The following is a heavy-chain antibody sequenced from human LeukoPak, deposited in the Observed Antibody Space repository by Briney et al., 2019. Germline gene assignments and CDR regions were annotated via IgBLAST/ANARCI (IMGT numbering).Heavy chain of an antibody. CDR3: AREPLDSSGYYYPPYYFDY. V-gene: IGHV3-23*01. CDR1: GFTFSSYA. J-gene: IGHJ4*02. Sequence: GGSLRLSCAASGFTFSSYAMSWVRQAPGKGLEWVSAISGSGGSTYYADSVKGRFTISRDNSKNTLYLQMNSLRAEDTAVYYCAREPLDSSGYYYPPYYFDYWGQGTLVTVSS. D-gene: IGHD3-22*01. CDR2: ISGSGGST.